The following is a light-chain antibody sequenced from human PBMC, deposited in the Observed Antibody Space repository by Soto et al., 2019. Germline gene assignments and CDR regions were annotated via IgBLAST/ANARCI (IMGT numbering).Light chain of an antibody. Sequence: QSALTQPASVSGSPGQSITISCIGSSSDVGSAKYVSWYQQHPGEAPKLIIYDVSHRPSGVSDRFSGSKSGNTASLTISGLQSEDEGDYYCSSSDTTIVHVVFGGGTKLTVL. CDR2: DVS. V-gene: IGLV2-14*01. CDR3: SSDTTIVHVV. J-gene: IGLJ2*01. CDR1: SSDVGSAKY.